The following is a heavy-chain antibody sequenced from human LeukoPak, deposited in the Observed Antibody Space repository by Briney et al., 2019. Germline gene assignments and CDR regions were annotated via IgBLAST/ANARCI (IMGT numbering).Heavy chain of an antibody. V-gene: IGHV3-9*01. CDR1: GFTFDDYA. Sequence: PGGSLRLSCAASGFTFDDYAMHWVRQAPGKGLVWVSGISWNSGSIGYADSVKGRFTIYRDNAKNSLYLQMNSLRAEDTALYYCAKDMEYDGSGTLDYWGRGTLVTVSS. CDR2: ISWNSGSI. J-gene: IGHJ4*02. D-gene: IGHD3-10*01. CDR3: AKDMEYDGSGTLDY.